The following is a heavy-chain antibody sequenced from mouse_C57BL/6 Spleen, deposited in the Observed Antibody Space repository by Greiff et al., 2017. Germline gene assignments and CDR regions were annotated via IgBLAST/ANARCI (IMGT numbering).Heavy chain of an antibody. V-gene: IGHV5-4*03. CDR1: GFTFSSYA. D-gene: IGHD2-4*01. CDR2: ISDGGSYT. CDR3: ASEGDYDFDY. J-gene: IGHJ2*01. Sequence: EVKLMESGGGLVKPGGSLKLSCAASGFTFSSYAMSWVRQTPEKRLEWVATISDGGSYTYYPDNVKGRFTISRDNAKNNLYLQMSHLKSEDTAMYYCASEGDYDFDYWGQGTTLTVSS.